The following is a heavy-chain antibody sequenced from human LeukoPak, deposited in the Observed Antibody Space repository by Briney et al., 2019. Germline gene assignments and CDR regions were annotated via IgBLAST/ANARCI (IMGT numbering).Heavy chain of an antibody. CDR3: ARSVMSVGAFDI. CDR2: ISSSSSYI. CDR1: GFTFSSYS. V-gene: IGHV3-21*01. D-gene: IGHD2-21*01. Sequence: PGGSLRLSCAASGFTFSSYSMNWVRQAPGKGLEWVSSISSSSSYIYYADSVKGRFTISRDNAKNSLYLQMNSLRAEDTAVYYCARSVMSVGAFDIWGQGTMVTVSP. J-gene: IGHJ3*02.